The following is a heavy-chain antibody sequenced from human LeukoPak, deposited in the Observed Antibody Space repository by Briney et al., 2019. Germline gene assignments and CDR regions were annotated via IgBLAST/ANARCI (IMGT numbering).Heavy chain of an antibody. D-gene: IGHD2-2*01. CDR3: AGGGKYCSSTSCFSYFDY. Sequence: SETLSLTCTVSGGSISSSSYYWGWIRQPPGKGLEWIGSIYYSGSTYYNPSLKSRVTISVDTSKNQFSLKLSSVTAADTAVYYCAGGGKYCSSTSCFSYFDYWGQGTLVTVSS. CDR1: GGSISSSSYY. J-gene: IGHJ4*02. V-gene: IGHV4-39*07. CDR2: IYYSGST.